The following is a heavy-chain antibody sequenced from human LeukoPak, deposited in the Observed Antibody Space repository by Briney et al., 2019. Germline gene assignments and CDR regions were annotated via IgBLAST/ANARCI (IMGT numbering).Heavy chain of an antibody. D-gene: IGHD5-12*01. V-gene: IGHV4-34*01. Sequence: SETLSLTCAVYGGSFSGYYWSWIRQPPGQGLEWIGEINHSGSTNYNPSLKSRVTISVDTSKNQFSLKLSSVTAADTAVYYCARVGHIVATILSDYWGQGTLVTVSS. CDR3: ARVGHIVATILSDY. CDR1: GGSFSGYY. J-gene: IGHJ4*02. CDR2: INHSGST.